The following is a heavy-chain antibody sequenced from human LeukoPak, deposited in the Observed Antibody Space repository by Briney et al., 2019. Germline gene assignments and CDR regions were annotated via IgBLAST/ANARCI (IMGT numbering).Heavy chain of an antibody. Sequence: SETLSLTCTVSGGSISSGSYYWGWIRQPPGKGLEWIGSIYYSGSTYYNPSLKSRVTISVDTSKNQFSLKLSSMTAADTAVYYCARPAVCSGGSCYYDSFDMWGQGTMVTVSS. CDR2: IYYSGST. D-gene: IGHD2-15*01. V-gene: IGHV4-39*01. CDR1: GGSISSGSYY. J-gene: IGHJ3*02. CDR3: ARPAVCSGGSCYYDSFDM.